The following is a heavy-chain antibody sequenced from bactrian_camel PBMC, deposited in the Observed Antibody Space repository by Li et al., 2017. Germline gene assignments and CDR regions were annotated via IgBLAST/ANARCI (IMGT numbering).Heavy chain of an antibody. V-gene: IGHV3S40*01. CDR2: INSAGGRA. J-gene: IGHJ4*01. Sequence: QLLESGGGWVQPGGHLRLSCAASGFTFSSSGMSWVRQAPGKGLEWVSSINSAGGRAYYADSVEGRLTISKDNAKNTVYLQMNSLKPEDTAVYYCVRNSPSRNFDAWGQGTQVTVS. CDR1: GFTFSSSG. CDR3: VRNSPSRNFDA. D-gene: IGHD1*01.